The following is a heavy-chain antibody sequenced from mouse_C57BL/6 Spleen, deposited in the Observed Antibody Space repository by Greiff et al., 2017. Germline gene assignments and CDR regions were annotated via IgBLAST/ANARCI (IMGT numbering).Heavy chain of an antibody. CDR1: GFTFSSYA. D-gene: IGHD1-1*01. V-gene: IGHV5-9-1*02. J-gene: IGHJ3*01. CDR3: TRDSVTTVVAPFAY. Sequence: EVKLVESGAGLVKPGGSLKLSCEASGFTFSSYAMSWVRQTPGKRLEWVAYISSGGDYTNYADTVKGRFTISRDNARNTLYLQMSSLKSEYTAMYYCTRDSVTTVVAPFAYWGQGTLLTVSA. CDR2: ISSGGDYT.